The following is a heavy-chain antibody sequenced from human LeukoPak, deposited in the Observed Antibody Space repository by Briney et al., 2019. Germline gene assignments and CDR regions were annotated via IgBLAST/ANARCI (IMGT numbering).Heavy chain of an antibody. Sequence: PSETLSLTCTVSGGSISSYYWSSIRQPAGKGLEWIGRIYPSGSTNYNPSLESRVTMSVDTSKNQFSLKLSSVTAADTAVYYCARADYGSGSYYNSNWFDPWGQGTLVTVSS. CDR3: ARADYGSGSYYNSNWFDP. V-gene: IGHV4-4*07. CDR1: GGSISSYY. D-gene: IGHD3-10*01. J-gene: IGHJ5*02. CDR2: IYPSGST.